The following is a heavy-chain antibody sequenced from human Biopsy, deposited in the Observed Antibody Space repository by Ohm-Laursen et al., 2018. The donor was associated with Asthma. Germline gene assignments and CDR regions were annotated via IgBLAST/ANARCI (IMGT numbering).Heavy chain of an antibody. V-gene: IGHV3-23*01. CDR2: ISGNGDNT. Sequence: SLRLSCTAFEFPFSSYAMNWVRQAPGKGLEWVSSISGNGDNTHYSDSVQGRFIISRDNSKNTLYLQMNSLRVEDTAIYFCAKDKVGAANSYQYGMDVWGQGTRVTVSS. D-gene: IGHD1-26*01. CDR3: AKDKVGAANSYQYGMDV. CDR1: EFPFSSYA. J-gene: IGHJ6*02.